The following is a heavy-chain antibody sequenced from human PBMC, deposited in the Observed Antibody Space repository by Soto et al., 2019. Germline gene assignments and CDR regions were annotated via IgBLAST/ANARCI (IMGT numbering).Heavy chain of an antibody. Sequence: KPGGSLRLSXEASGFTFKIYDMNWVRQAPGKGLEWVSYISSTGSPMYYAESVKGRFTISRDNAKNSLFLQMNSLRGEDTAIYFCARATRRSTLVRGVTTALDYWGQGALVTVSS. CDR2: ISSTGSPM. D-gene: IGHD3-10*01. CDR1: GFTFKIYD. J-gene: IGHJ4*02. CDR3: ARATRRSTLVRGVTTALDY. V-gene: IGHV3-21*01.